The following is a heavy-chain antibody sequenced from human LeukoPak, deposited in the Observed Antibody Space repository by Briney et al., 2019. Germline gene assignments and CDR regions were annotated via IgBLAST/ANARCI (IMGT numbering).Heavy chain of an antibody. CDR3: ARPGEVYYYDSSGYPAHYFDY. D-gene: IGHD3-22*01. J-gene: IGHJ4*02. CDR1: GGSIYNSAYH. CDR2: ICYSGST. V-gene: IGHV4-39*01. Sequence: PSETLSLTCSVSGGSIYNSAYHWGWIRQPSGKGLEWIGSICYSGSTYYNPSLKSRVTISVDTSKNQSSLKLSSVTAADTAVYYCARPGEVYYYDSSGYPAHYFDYWGQGTLVTVSS.